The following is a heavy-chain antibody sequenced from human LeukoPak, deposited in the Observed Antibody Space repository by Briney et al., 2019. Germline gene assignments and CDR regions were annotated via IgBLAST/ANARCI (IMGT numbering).Heavy chain of an antibody. V-gene: IGHV3-23*01. CDR2: ISDSGGST. D-gene: IGHD2-8*01. CDR1: GFTFSSDA. J-gene: IGHJ4*02. Sequence: GWSLRLSCAASGFTFSSDAMSWVRQAPGKGLEWVSAISDSGGSTYDADSVKGRFTISRDNSKNTLYLQMNSLRAEDTAVYYSAKDTSIGRYCTNGVCSPFDYWGQGTLVTVSS. CDR3: AKDTSIGRYCTNGVCSPFDY.